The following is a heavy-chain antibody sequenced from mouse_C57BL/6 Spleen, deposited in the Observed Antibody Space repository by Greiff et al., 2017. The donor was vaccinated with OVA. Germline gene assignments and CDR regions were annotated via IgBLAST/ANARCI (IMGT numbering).Heavy chain of an antibody. Sequence: QVQLKQSGAELVRPGASVTLSCKASGYTFTDYEMHWVKQTPVHGLEWIGAIDPETGGTAYNQKFKGKAILTADKSSSTAYMELRSLTSEDSAVYYCTRYYGSSYLYAMDYWGQGTSVTVSS. CDR3: TRYYGSSYLYAMDY. CDR2: IDPETGGT. V-gene: IGHV1-15*01. CDR1: GYTFTDYE. J-gene: IGHJ4*01. D-gene: IGHD1-1*01.